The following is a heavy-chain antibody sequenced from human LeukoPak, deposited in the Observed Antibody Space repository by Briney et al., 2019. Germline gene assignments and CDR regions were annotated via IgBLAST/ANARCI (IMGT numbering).Heavy chain of an antibody. CDR2: IKQDGSEK. CDR3: AYSRSGADYFDY. V-gene: IGHV3-7*01. D-gene: IGHD6-6*01. Sequence: PGGSLRLSCAIFGFTFSSYCMSWVRQAPGKGLEWVANIKQDGSEKYYVDSVKGRFIISRDNAKNSLYLQMNSLRVEDTAVYYCAYSRSGADYFDYWGQGTLVTVSS. CDR1: GFTFSSYC. J-gene: IGHJ4*02.